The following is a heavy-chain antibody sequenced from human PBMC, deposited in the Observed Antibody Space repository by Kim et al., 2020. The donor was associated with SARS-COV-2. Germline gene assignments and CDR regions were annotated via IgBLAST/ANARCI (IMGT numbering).Heavy chain of an antibody. V-gene: IGHV5-10-1*01. D-gene: IGHD6-13*01. Sequence: GESLKISCKGSGYSFTSYWISWVRQMPGKGLEWMGRIDPSDSYTNYSPSFQGHVTILADKSISTAYLQWSSLKASDSAMYYWSRHSGIPYGMDVWGQGTTVTVSS. J-gene: IGHJ6*02. CDR2: IDPSDSYT. CDR1: GYSFTSYW. CDR3: SRHSGIPYGMDV.